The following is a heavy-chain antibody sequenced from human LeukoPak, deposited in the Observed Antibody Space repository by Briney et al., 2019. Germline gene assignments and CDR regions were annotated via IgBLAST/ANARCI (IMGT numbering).Heavy chain of an antibody. CDR3: AIMVYAASFFDY. J-gene: IGHJ4*02. CDR2: VSAYNGVT. D-gene: IGHD2-8*01. V-gene: IGHV1-18*01. CDR1: GYTFTSYA. Sequence: ASVKVSCEASGYTFTSYAISWVRQAPGQGLEWMGWVSAYNGVTNYAQNFQGRVTMTTDTPTTTAYMELRSLRSDDTAVYYCAIMVYAASFFDYWGQGTLVTVSS.